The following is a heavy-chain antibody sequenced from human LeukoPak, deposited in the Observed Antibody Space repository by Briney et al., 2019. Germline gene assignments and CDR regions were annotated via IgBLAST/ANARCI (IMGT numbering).Heavy chain of an antibody. D-gene: IGHD3-10*01. CDR2: ISSSSSYI. Sequence: GGSLTLSCPASGFTSGTYRMNWVRQAPGKGLEWVSSISSSSSYIYYAGSVKGRFTISRDNAKNSLFLQMSSLRAEDTSVYYCGAEAMVRGVLIDYWGQGTLVTVSS. J-gene: IGHJ4*02. CDR1: GFTSGTYR. V-gene: IGHV3-21*01. CDR3: GAEAMVRGVLIDY.